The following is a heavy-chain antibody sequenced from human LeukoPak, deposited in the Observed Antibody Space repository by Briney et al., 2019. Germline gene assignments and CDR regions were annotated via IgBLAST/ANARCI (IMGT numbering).Heavy chain of an antibody. CDR3: SRGHYGMDV. CDR2: IGDSPRSI. CDR1: GFTFSDHY. J-gene: IGHJ6*02. Sequence: GGSLRLSCAASGFTFSDHYMSWIRQVPGKGLEWLSYIGDSPRSIYHADSVKGRFTISRDNAKNSVYLQMDSLRVEDTVVYYCSRGHYGMDVWGQGTTVIVSS. V-gene: IGHV3-11*01.